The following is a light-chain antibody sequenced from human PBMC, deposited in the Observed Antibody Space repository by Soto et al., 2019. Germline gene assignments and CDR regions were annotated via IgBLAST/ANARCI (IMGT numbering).Light chain of an antibody. Sequence: DIVMTQSPLSLPVTPGEPASISCRSSQSLLHSNGYNYLDWYLQKPGQSPQLLISLGSNRASGVPDRFSGSGSGTDFTLKISRVEAEDVGVYYCMQALHTPYTFGQGTKLEIK. CDR1: QSLLHSNGYNY. CDR3: MQALHTPYT. CDR2: LGS. J-gene: IGKJ2*01. V-gene: IGKV2-28*01.